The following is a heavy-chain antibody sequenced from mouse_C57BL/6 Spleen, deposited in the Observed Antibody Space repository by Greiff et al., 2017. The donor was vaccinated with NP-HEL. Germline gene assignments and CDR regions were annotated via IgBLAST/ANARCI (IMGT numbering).Heavy chain of an antibody. CDR2: ISNGGGST. J-gene: IGHJ3*01. V-gene: IGHV5-12*01. CDR1: GFTFSDYY. Sequence: EVKLMESGGGLVQPGGSLKLSCAASGFTFSDYYMYWVRQTPEKRLEWVAYISNGGGSTYYPDTVKGRFTISRDNAKNTLYLQMSRLKSEDTAMYYCARQGNGYDGGSWFAYWGQGTLVTVSA. D-gene: IGHD2-2*01. CDR3: ARQGNGYDGGSWFAY.